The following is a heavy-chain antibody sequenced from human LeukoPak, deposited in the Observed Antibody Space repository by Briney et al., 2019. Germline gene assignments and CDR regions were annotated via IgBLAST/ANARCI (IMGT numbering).Heavy chain of an antibody. CDR3: ASPSPRGYYYGSGSYEPYYYYGMDV. Sequence: GGSLRLSCAASGFTVSSYYMSWARQAPGKGLEWVSVIYSGGGTYYADSVKGRFTISRDNSKNTLYLQMNSLRGEDTAVYYCASPSPRGYYYGSGSYEPYYYYGMDVWGQGTTVTVSS. CDR1: GFTVSSYY. CDR2: IYSGGGT. J-gene: IGHJ6*02. V-gene: IGHV3-53*01. D-gene: IGHD3-10*01.